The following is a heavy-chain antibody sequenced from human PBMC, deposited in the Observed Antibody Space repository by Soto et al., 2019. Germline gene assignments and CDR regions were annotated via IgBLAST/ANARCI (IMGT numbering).Heavy chain of an antibody. J-gene: IGHJ6*02. V-gene: IGHV1-58*02. CDR3: SADRPDIGVGWWV. Sequence: GASVKVSCKASGSGFISSGIQWVRQAHGQRLEWIGWIVVASGQTNYAQNFRGRVAITRDTSTVTAYIELTGLTSEDTAVYFCSADRPDIGVGWWVWGQGTTVTVSS. CDR2: IVVASGQT. D-gene: IGHD2-15*01. CDR1: GSGFISSG.